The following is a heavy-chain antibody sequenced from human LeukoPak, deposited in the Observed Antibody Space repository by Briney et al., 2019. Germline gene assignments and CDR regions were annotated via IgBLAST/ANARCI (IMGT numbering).Heavy chain of an antibody. J-gene: IGHJ4*02. D-gene: IGHD2-2*01. CDR1: GFIFSSYA. Sequence: PGGSLRLSCAASGFIFSSYAMNWGRQAPGKGLEWVSAISGSGDGTYYADSVKGRFTVSRDNSKNTLYLQMNNLSAEDSAVYYCAKGVGGYCSSTDCRAYDNWGQGTLVTVSS. CDR2: ISGSGDGT. CDR3: AKGVGGYCSSTDCRAYDN. V-gene: IGHV3-23*01.